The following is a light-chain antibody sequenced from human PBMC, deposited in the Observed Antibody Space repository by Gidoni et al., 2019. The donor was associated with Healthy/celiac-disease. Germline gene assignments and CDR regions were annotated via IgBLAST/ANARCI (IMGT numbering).Light chain of an antibody. J-gene: IGKJ1*01. V-gene: IGKV3-20*01. CDR3: QQYGSSPVA. CDR1: QSVSSSY. Sequence: IVLTHSPGTLSLSPGERATLSCRASQSVSSSYLAWYQQKPGQAPRLLIYGASSRATGIPDRFSGSGSGTDFTLTISRLEPEDFAVYYCQQYGSSPVAFGQGTKVEIK. CDR2: GAS.